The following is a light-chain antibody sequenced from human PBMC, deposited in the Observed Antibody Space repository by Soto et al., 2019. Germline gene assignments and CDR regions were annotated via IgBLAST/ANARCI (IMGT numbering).Light chain of an antibody. Sequence: EIVMTQSPATLSVSPGERATLSCRASQSVNSYLAWYQQKPGQAPRLLIYGASTRATGIPARFSGSGSGTEFTLTISSLQSEDFAVYYCQQYHNWPPITFGQGTRLEIK. CDR1: QSVNSY. J-gene: IGKJ5*01. CDR2: GAS. CDR3: QQYHNWPPIT. V-gene: IGKV3-15*01.